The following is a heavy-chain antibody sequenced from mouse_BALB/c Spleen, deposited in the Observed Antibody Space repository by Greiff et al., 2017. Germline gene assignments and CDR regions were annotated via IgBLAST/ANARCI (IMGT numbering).Heavy chain of an antibody. D-gene: IGHD2-14*01. Sequence: EVMLVESGGGLVKPGGSLKLSCAASGFTFSDYYMYWVRQTPEKRLEWVATISDGGSYTYYPDSVKGRFTISRDNAKNNLYLQMSSLKSEDTAMDYCARGNYRYYFDYWGQGTTLTVSS. CDR3: ARGNYRYYFDY. CDR2: ISDGGSYT. CDR1: GFTFSDYY. J-gene: IGHJ2*01. V-gene: IGHV5-4*02.